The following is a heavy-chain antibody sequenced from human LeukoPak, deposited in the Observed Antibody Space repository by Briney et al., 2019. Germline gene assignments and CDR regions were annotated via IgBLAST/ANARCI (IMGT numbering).Heavy chain of an antibody. CDR3: AELGITMIGGV. Sequence: GGALRLSCTVSGFNFKNYEMNWVRQAPGKGLEWVSYISSSGSTIYYADSVKGRFTISRDNAKNSLYLQMNSLRAEDTAVYYCAELGITMIGGVWGKGTTVTISS. CDR2: ISSSGSTI. CDR1: GFNFKNYE. V-gene: IGHV3-48*03. D-gene: IGHD3-10*02. J-gene: IGHJ6*04.